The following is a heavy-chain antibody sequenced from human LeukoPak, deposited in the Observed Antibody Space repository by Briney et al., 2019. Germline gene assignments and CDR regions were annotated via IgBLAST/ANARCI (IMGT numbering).Heavy chain of an antibody. V-gene: IGHV4-59*01. J-gene: IGHJ5*02. CDR3: VRSKSGTYGWFDP. D-gene: IGHD4-17*01. CDR1: GGSISSYY. Sequence: SETLSLTCTVSGGSISSYYWSWMRQPPGKGLEWSRYIYYTGSTNYNPSLKSRVIISVDTSKNQLALKVSSVTAADTAVYYCVRSKSGTYGWFDPWGQGTLVTVSS. CDR2: IYYTGST.